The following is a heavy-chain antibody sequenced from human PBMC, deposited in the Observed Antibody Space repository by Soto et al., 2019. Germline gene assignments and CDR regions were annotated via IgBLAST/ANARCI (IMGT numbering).Heavy chain of an antibody. CDR1: GDSVSSNSAA. V-gene: IGHV6-1*01. CDR2: TYYRSKWYN. J-gene: IGHJ6*02. D-gene: IGHD3-3*01. Sequence: SQTLSLTCAISGDSVSSNSAAWNWIRQSPSRGLEWLGRTYYRSKWYNDYAVSVKSRITINPDTSKNQFSLQLNSVTPEDTAVYYCARLRFLEWLSDYSYGMDVWGQGTTVTVSS. CDR3: ARLRFLEWLSDYSYGMDV.